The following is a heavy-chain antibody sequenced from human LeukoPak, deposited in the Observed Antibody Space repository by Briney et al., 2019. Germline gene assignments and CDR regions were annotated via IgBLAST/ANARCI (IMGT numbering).Heavy chain of an antibody. CDR1: GGTFSSYT. Sequence: SVKVSCKASGGTFSSYTISWVRQAPGQGLEWMGRIIPILGIANYAQKFQGRVTITADKSTSTAYMELSSLRSEDTAAYYCARDLAAPPYYYYYYMDVWGKGTTVTVSS. J-gene: IGHJ6*03. V-gene: IGHV1-69*04. CDR3: ARDLAAPPYYYYYYMDV. CDR2: IIPILGIA. D-gene: IGHD6-6*01.